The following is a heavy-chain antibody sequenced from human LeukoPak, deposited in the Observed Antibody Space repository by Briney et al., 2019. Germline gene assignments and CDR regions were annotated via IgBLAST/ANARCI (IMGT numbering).Heavy chain of an antibody. CDR1: GFTFSSYG. J-gene: IGHJ4*02. V-gene: IGHV3-30*18. D-gene: IGHD6-13*01. CDR3: AKAFAGTKDCPYY. Sequence: QPGRSLRLSCAASGFTFSSYGMHWVRQAPGKGLEWVAVISYDGSNKYYADSVKGRFTISRDNSKNTLYLQMNSLRAEDTAVYYCAKAFAGTKDCPYYWGQGTLVTVSS. CDR2: ISYDGSNK.